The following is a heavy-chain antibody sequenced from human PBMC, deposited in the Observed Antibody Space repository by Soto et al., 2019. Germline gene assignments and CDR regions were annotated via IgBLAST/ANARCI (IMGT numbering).Heavy chain of an antibody. CDR1: GFTVSSSY. D-gene: IGHD2-21*02. V-gene: IGHV3-53*01. CDR3: AKDLGPLKLLNYVFYGLDV. J-gene: IGHJ6*02. CDR2: IESGGTA. Sequence: GGSLRLSCNASGFTVSSSYMSWVRQAPGMGLEWVAVIESGGTAHYADSVKGRFTISRDNPNNIIYLQLHTLRAEDTAVYYCAKDLGPLKLLNYVFYGLDVWGQGTTVTVSS.